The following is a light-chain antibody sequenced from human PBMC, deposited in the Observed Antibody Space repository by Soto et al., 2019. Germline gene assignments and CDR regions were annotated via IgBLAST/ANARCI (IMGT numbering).Light chain of an antibody. CDR2: GAL. J-gene: IGKJ1*01. CDR1: QGIGSW. Sequence: DLQMTQSPSSVSASVGDRVTITCRASQGIGSWLAWYQQKPGKAPKLLIYGALSLQSGVPSRFSGSGAGTDFTLTISSLQPEYFATYYCQQANSFPWTFGQGTKVEIK. CDR3: QQANSFPWT. V-gene: IGKV1-12*01.